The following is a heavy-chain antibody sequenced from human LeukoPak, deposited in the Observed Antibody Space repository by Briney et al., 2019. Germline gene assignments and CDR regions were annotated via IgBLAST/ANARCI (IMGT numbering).Heavy chain of an antibody. CDR2: ISSDGINK. J-gene: IGHJ4*02. CDR3: AKALSMTTVGYFQH. D-gene: IGHD4-17*01. CDR1: GFTFSDSA. Sequence: PGRSLRLSCAASGFTFSDSALHWVRQAPGKGLEWVAVISSDGINKYYADSVKGRCTISRDNSNNTMYLQMSSLRAEDTAVYYCAKALSMTTVGYFQHWGQGTLVTVSS. V-gene: IGHV3-30*18.